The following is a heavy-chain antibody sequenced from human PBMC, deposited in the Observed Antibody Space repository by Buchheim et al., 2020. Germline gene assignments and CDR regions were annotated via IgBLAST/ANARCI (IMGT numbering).Heavy chain of an antibody. Sequence: QVQLRESGPGLVKPSQTLSLTCTVSGGSISSGGYYWNWIRQHPGKGLEWIGYIYYSGSTYYNPSLKSRVTILIDTSKNQFSLKLSSVTAADTGVYYCARAAGSRGWFDPWGQGTL. CDR2: IYYSGST. CDR3: ARAAGSRGWFDP. J-gene: IGHJ5*02. CDR1: GGSISSGGYY. V-gene: IGHV4-31*03. D-gene: IGHD3-10*01.